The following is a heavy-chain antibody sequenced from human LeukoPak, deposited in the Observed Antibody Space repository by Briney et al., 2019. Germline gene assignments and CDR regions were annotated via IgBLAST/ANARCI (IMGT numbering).Heavy chain of an antibody. CDR3: ARVSKAVAGYFDY. D-gene: IGHD6-19*01. J-gene: IGHJ4*02. V-gene: IGHV1-69*04. Sequence: GSSVKVSCKASGGTFSSYAINWVRQAPGQGLEWMGRIIPIFGIANYAQRFQGRVTITADKSTSTAYMELSSLRSEDTAVYYCARVSKAVAGYFDYWGQGTLVTVSS. CDR2: IIPIFGIA. CDR1: GGTFSSYA.